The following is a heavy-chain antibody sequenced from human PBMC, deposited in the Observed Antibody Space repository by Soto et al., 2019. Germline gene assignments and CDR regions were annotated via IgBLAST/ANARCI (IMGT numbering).Heavy chain of an antibody. D-gene: IGHD2-15*01. J-gene: IGHJ5*02. Sequence: QVQLVESGGGVVQPGRSLRLSCAASGFTFSSYGMHWVRQAPGQGLEWVAVISYDGSNKYYADSVKGRFTISRDNSKNTLYLQMNSLRAEDTAVYYCAKDHVGYCSGGSCPNWFDPWGQGTLVTVSS. CDR1: GFTFSSYG. CDR2: ISYDGSNK. V-gene: IGHV3-30*18. CDR3: AKDHVGYCSGGSCPNWFDP.